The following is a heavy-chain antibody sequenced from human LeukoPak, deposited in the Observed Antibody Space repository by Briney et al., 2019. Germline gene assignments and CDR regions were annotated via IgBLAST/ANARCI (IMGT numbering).Heavy chain of an antibody. Sequence: PGGSLRLSCAASGFTFSSYGMHWVRQAPGKGLEWVASIRYDGSNKYYADSVKGRFTISRDNSKNTLYLQMNSLRAEDTAVYYCAKDGYSSSWYLYYFDYWGQGTLVTVSS. CDR1: GFTFSSYG. CDR3: AKDGYSSSWYLYYFDY. J-gene: IGHJ4*02. V-gene: IGHV3-30*02. D-gene: IGHD6-13*01. CDR2: IRYDGSNK.